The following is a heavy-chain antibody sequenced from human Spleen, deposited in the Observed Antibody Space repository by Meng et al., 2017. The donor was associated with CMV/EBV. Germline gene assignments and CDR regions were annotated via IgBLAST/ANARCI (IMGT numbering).Heavy chain of an antibody. CDR1: GGTFSSYA. J-gene: IGHJ5*02. CDR2: IIPIFGTA. Sequence: VQRVQFGGRVKKPGSSVKVSLQASGGTFSSYAISWVRQAPGQGLDGMGGIIPIFGTANYAQKFQGRVTITADESTSTAYMELSSLRSEDTAVYYCAREDQGSGSEPFDPWGQGTLVTVSS. CDR3: AREDQGSGSEPFDP. V-gene: IGHV1-69*01. D-gene: IGHD3-10*01.